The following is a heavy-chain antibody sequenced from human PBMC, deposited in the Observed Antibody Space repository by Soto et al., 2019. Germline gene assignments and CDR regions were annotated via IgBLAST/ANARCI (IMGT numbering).Heavy chain of an antibody. D-gene: IGHD2-2*01. Sequence: QVQLQESGPGLVKPSETLSLTCTVSGGSISFYNWNWIRQSPAKGLEWIGYIYHSGRTNYNPSLKSRVTISVDTSKNQFSLKLKSVTAADTAVYYSAKGDSTTYADSFDVWGQGALVSVSP. V-gene: IGHV4-59*01. CDR3: AKGDSTTYADSFDV. CDR1: GGSISFYN. CDR2: IYHSGRT. J-gene: IGHJ3*01.